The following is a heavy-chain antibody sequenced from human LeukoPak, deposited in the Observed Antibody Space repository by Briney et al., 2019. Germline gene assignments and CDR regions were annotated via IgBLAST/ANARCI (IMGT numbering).Heavy chain of an antibody. J-gene: IGHJ3*02. Sequence: GGSLRLSGAASGFTFNNYVMHWVRQAPGKGLEWVALIWYDGTNKYYGDSVKGRFTISRDNSKNTLYLQMNSLRAEDTAVYYCARGRFGELSVATFDIWGQGTMVTVSS. V-gene: IGHV3-33*01. CDR1: GFTFNNYV. D-gene: IGHD3-10*01. CDR2: IWYDGTNK. CDR3: ARGRFGELSVATFDI.